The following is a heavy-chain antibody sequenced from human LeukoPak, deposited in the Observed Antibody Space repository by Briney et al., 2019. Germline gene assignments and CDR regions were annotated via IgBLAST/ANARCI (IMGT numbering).Heavy chain of an antibody. Sequence: SETLSLTCTVSGGSISSYYWSWIRQPPGKGLEWIGYIYYSGSTNYNPSLKSRVTISVDTSKNQFSLKVTSITAADTAIYYCARGSGSYWGANFDSWGQGTLVTVSS. CDR3: ARGSGSYWGANFDS. CDR1: GGSISSYY. CDR2: IYYSGST. J-gene: IGHJ4*02. D-gene: IGHD1-26*01. V-gene: IGHV4-59*12.